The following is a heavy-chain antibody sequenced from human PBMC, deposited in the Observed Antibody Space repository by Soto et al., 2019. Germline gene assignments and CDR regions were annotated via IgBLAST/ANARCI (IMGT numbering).Heavy chain of an antibody. Sequence: GESLKISCEASGYSFTSHWIGWVRQMPGKGLEWMGIIHPGDSDTKYSPSFQGQVTISVDKSITTAYLQWSSLKAPDTAMYYCARTPGPEVAASLEYYYFSGMDVWGQGTTVTVSS. V-gene: IGHV5-51*01. D-gene: IGHD2-15*01. J-gene: IGHJ6*02. CDR3: ARTPGPEVAASLEYYYFSGMDV. CDR1: GYSFTSHW. CDR2: IHPGDSDT.